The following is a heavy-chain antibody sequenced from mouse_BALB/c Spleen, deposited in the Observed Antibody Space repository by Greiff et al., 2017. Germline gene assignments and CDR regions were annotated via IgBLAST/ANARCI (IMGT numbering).Heavy chain of an antibody. J-gene: IGHJ4*01. CDR3: ARVVLRRAMDY. V-gene: IGHV2-9*02. Sequence: VKLMESGPGLVAPSQSLSITCTVSGFSLTSYGVHWVRQPPGKGLEWLGVIWAGGSTNYNSALMSRLSISKDNSKSQVFLKMNSLQTDDTAMYYCARVVLRRAMDYWGQGTSVTVSS. CDR2: IWAGGST. CDR1: GFSLTSYG. D-gene: IGHD2-12*01.